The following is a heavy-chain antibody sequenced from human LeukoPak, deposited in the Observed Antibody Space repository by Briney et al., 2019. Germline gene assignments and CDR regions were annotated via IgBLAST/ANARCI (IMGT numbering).Heavy chain of an antibody. V-gene: IGHV3-66*01. CDR3: ARDRGGVVGATTLDY. CDR2: IYSGGGST. D-gene: IGHD1-26*01. Sequence: GGSLRLSCVASGFTVTTNHMNWVRQAPGKGLEWVSVIYSGGGSTYYADSVKGRFTISRDNSKNTLYLQMNSLRAEDTAVYYCARDRGGVVGATTLDYWGQGTLVTVSS. CDR1: GFTVTTNH. J-gene: IGHJ4*02.